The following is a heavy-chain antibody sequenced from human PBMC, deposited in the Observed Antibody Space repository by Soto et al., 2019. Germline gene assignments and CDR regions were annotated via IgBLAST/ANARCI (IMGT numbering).Heavy chain of an antibody. D-gene: IGHD3-10*01. CDR1: GGTFSSYA. CDR2: IIPIFGTA. Sequence: GASVKVSCKASGGTFSSYAISWVRQAPGQGLEWMGGIIPIFGTANYAQKFQGRVTITADESTSTAYMELSSLRSEDTAVYYCAGTPYYYGSGGQFDYWGQGTLVTVSS. V-gene: IGHV1-69*13. CDR3: AGTPYYYGSGGQFDY. J-gene: IGHJ4*02.